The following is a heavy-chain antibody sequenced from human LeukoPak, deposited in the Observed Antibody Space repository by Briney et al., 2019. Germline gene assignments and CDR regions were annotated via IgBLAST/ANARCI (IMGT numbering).Heavy chain of an antibody. CDR2: INTSAGNT. J-gene: IGHJ4*02. D-gene: IGHD2-15*01. CDR3: AREQSGGTFDY. Sequence: ASVKVSCKASGYTFTSYYMHWVRDGPGQGLEWMGIINTSAGNTNYAQKFQGRVTMTRDTSTSTVYMDLSSLRSEDTAVYYCAREQSGGTFDYWGQGTLVAVSS. CDR1: GYTFTSYY. V-gene: IGHV1-46*01.